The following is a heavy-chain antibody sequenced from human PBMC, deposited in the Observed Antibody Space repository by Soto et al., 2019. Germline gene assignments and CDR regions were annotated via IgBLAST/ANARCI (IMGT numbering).Heavy chain of an antibody. D-gene: IGHD3-3*01. V-gene: IGHV3-74*01. CDR1: GFTFSSYW. CDR2: INSDGSST. CDR3: AREARCFGVVTTSSCYYYYMDV. J-gene: IGHJ6*03. Sequence: GGSLRLSCAASGFTFSSYWMHWVRQAPGKGLVWVSRINSDGSSTSYADSVKGRFTISRDNAKNTLYLQMNSLRAEDTAVYYCAREARCFGVVTTSSCYYYYMDVWGKGTTVTVSS.